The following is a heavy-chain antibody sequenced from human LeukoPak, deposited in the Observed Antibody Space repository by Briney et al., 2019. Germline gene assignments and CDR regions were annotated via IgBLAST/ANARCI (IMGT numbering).Heavy chain of an antibody. CDR2: ISSSSSYI. V-gene: IGHV3-21*01. D-gene: IGHD2-2*01. CDR3: ARDRATYCSSTSCYRRLDY. J-gene: IGHJ4*02. Sequence: TGGSLRLSRAASGFTFSSYSMNWVRQAPGKGLEWVSSISSSSSYIYYADSVKGRFTISRDNAKNSLYLQMNSLRAEGTAVYYCARDRATYCSSTSCYRRLDYWGQGTLVTVSS. CDR1: GFTFSSYS.